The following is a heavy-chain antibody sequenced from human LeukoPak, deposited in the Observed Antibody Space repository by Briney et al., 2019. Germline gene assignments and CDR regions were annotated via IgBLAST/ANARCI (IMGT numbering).Heavy chain of an antibody. Sequence: PGGSLRLSCAASGFTFSSYAMSWVRQAPGKGLEWVSAISGSGGSTYYADSVKGRFTISRDNSKNTLYLQMNSLRAEDTAVYYCAKDEVEVAVAGTGSVLYYYYYMDVWGKGTTVTVSS. J-gene: IGHJ6*03. CDR1: GFTFSSYA. D-gene: IGHD6-19*01. V-gene: IGHV3-23*01. CDR3: AKDEVEVAVAGTGSVLYYYYYMDV. CDR2: ISGSGGST.